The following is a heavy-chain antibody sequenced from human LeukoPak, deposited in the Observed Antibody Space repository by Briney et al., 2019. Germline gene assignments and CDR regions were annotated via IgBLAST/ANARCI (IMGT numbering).Heavy chain of an antibody. V-gene: IGHV3-73*01. J-gene: IGHJ5*02. CDR3: TRHLSTFSSTWYYWFDP. CDR1: GFTFSGSA. CDR2: IKTKPNSYAT. Sequence: PGGSLRLSCAASGFTFSGSAMHWVRPASGTGLEWIGHIKTKPNSYATAYAASVKGRFTISRDDSKNTTYLQMNSLKTEDTAMYYCTRHLSTFSSTWYYWFDPWGQGTLVTVSS. D-gene: IGHD6-13*01.